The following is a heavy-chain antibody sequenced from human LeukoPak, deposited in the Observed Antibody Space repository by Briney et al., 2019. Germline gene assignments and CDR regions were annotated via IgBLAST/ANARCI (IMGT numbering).Heavy chain of an antibody. V-gene: IGHV1-2*02. Sequence: ASVKVSCKASGYTFTGYYMHWVRQAPGQGLEWMGWINPNSGGTNYAQKFQGRVTMTRDTSISTAYMELSRPRSDDTAVYYCARGITMVRGALRRDYWGQGTLVTVSS. D-gene: IGHD3-10*01. J-gene: IGHJ4*02. CDR1: GYTFTGYY. CDR3: ARGITMVRGALRRDY. CDR2: INPNSGGT.